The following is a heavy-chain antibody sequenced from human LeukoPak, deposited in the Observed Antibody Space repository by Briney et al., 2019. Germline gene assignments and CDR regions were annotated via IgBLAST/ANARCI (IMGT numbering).Heavy chain of an antibody. V-gene: IGHV4-39*01. CDR3: ARRLTDYGVFYFDS. CDR2: IYSSGDT. Sequence: SETLSLTCTVSGGTIRSSVYSWGWIRQPPGKGLEWIGNIYSSGDTFYNPSLKSRVTISVDASKKRFSLTLNSVTATDTAVYYCARRLTDYGVFYFDSWGLGTLVPVSS. CDR1: GGTIRSSVYS. D-gene: IGHD4-17*01. J-gene: IGHJ4*02.